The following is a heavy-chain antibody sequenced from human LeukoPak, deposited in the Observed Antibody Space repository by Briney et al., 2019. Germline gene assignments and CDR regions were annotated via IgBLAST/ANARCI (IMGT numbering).Heavy chain of an antibody. V-gene: IGHV3-48*01. Sequence: GGSLRLSCAASGFTFSSYSMNWVRQAPGKGLEWVSYISSSSSTIYYADSVKGRFTISRDNAKNSLYLQMNSLRAEDTAVYYCARDQEYYDSSVDAFDIWGQGTMVTVSS. CDR1: GFTFSSYS. CDR3: ARDQEYYDSSVDAFDI. CDR2: ISSSSSTI. J-gene: IGHJ3*02. D-gene: IGHD3-22*01.